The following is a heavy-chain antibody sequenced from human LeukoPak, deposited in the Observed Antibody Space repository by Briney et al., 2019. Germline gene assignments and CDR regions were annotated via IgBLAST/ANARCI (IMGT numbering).Heavy chain of an antibody. CDR1: GGSISSSNW. D-gene: IGHD6-19*01. CDR3: ARQPAVAESYFDY. V-gene: IGHV4-4*02. Sequence: SETLSLTCAVSGGSISSSNWWSWVRQPPGRGLEWIGEIYHSGSTNYNPSLKSRVTISVDKSKNQFSLKLSSVTAADTAVYYCARQPAVAESYFDYWGQGTLVTVSS. J-gene: IGHJ4*02. CDR2: IYHSGST.